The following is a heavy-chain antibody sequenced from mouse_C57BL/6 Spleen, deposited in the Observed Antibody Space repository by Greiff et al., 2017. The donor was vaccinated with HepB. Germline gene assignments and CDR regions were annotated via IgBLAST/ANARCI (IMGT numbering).Heavy chain of an antibody. J-gene: IGHJ1*03. D-gene: IGHD2-5*01. Sequence: QVQLQQPGAELVRPGSSVKLSCKASGYTFTSYWMHWVKQRPIQGLEWIGNIDPSDSETHYNQKFKDKATLTVDKSSSTAYMQLSSLTSEDSAVYYCARPYSKGYWYFDVWGTGTTVTVSS. CDR3: ARPYSKGYWYFDV. V-gene: IGHV1-52*01. CDR1: GYTFTSYW. CDR2: IDPSDSET.